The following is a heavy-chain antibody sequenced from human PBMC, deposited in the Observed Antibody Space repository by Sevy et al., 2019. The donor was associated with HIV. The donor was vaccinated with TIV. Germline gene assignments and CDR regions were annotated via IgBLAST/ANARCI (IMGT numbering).Heavy chain of an antibody. V-gene: IGHV3-30*02. CDR3: AKHRDTLAAAAYLDH. D-gene: IGHD6-13*01. J-gene: IGHJ4*02. Sequence: GGSLRLSCAATGFTFSQYGMEWVRQAPGKGLEWVAFIRYDGSTKYYADSVKGRFTISRDNSKNMLYLQMNSLRPEDTALYSCAKHRDTLAAAAYLDHWGQGTLVTFSS. CDR2: IRYDGSTK. CDR1: GFTFSQYG.